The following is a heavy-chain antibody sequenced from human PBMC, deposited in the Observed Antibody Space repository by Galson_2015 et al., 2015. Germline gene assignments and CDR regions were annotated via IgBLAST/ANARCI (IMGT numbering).Heavy chain of an antibody. Sequence: SLRLSCAASGFTFSSYSMNWVRQAPGKGLEWVSSISSSSSYIYYADSVKGRFTISRDNAKNSLYLQMNSLRAEDTAVYYCARDAPLGGDLSDYYFDYWGQGTLVTVSS. CDR2: ISSSSSYI. V-gene: IGHV3-21*01. CDR3: ARDAPLGGDLSDYYFDY. D-gene: IGHD4-17*01. CDR1: GFTFSSYS. J-gene: IGHJ4*02.